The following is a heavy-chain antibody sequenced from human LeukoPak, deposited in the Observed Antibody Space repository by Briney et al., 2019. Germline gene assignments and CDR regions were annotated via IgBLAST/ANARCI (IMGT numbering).Heavy chain of an antibody. CDR2: IFYTGLT. Sequence: SETLSLTCTVSGGSISSSTNYWGWIRQPPGTGLECIGSIFYTGLTYYNPSLKSRVTISIDTSRNQFSLKLTSVTAADTGVFYCARRGLATDDAFDIWGQGTVVTVSS. J-gene: IGHJ3*02. V-gene: IGHV4-39*01. CDR3: ARRGLATDDAFDI. CDR1: GGSISSSTNY. D-gene: IGHD3/OR15-3a*01.